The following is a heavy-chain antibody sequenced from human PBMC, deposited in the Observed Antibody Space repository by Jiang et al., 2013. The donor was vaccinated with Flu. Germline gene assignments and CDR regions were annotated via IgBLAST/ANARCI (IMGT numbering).Heavy chain of an antibody. J-gene: IGHJ4*02. V-gene: IGHV1-69*15. D-gene: IGHD5-12*01. CDR2: IIPIFGTA. Sequence: LEWMGTIIPIFGTANYAQKFQGRVTITADESTSTVYMELSSLRSEDTAVYYCAKEIGGYGQASCDYWGQGTLVTVSS. CDR3: AKEIGGYGQASCDY.